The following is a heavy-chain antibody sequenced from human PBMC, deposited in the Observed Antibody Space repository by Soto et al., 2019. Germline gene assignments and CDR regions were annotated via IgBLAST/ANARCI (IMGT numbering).Heavy chain of an antibody. CDR1: GFSIDDYG. V-gene: IGHV3-20*01. CDR3: ARVYRSGATCYSWSPIDL. D-gene: IGHD2-15*01. CDR2: INRNGGST. Sequence: EVQLVDSGGGVVRPGGSLRLSCAASGFSIDDYGLSWVRQAPGKGLEWVSGINRNGGSTGYADSVKGRFTISRDSVKNSRFLQTYSARAQAAALSLSARVYRSGATCYSWSPIDLGGPVTLVTVSA. J-gene: IGHJ5*02.